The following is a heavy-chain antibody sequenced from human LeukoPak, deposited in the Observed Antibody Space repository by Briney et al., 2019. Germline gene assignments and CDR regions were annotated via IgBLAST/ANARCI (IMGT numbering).Heavy chain of an antibody. V-gene: IGHV3-9*01. CDR1: GFTFDDYA. CDR3: AKDRATATPYYLDN. Sequence: PGRSLRLSCAASGFTFDDYAMHWVRQAPGKGLEWVSGISWNSGRTGYADSVKGRFTISRDNAKNSMYLQMNSLRVEDTALYYCAKDRATATPYYLDNWGQGTLVTVSS. J-gene: IGHJ4*02. CDR2: ISWNSGRT.